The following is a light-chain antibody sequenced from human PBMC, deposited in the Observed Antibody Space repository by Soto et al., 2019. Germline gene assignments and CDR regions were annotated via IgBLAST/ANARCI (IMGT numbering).Light chain of an antibody. CDR1: QSVSSN. CDR2: GAS. J-gene: IGKJ2*01. V-gene: IGKV3-15*01. Sequence: EIVMTQSPATLSVSPGERATLSCRASQSVSSNLAWYQQKPGQAPRLLIYGASTRATGIPARFSGSGSGTDVTLTVSSLQSGDFAVYYCQQYNNWPQTFGQGTKLEIK. CDR3: QQYNNWPQT.